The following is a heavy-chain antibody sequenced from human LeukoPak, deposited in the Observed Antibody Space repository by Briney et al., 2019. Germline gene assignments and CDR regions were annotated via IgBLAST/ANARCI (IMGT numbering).Heavy chain of an antibody. V-gene: IGHV3-30*18. D-gene: IGHD7-27*01. Sequence: GGSLRLSCAASGFTFSSYGMHWVRQAPGKGLEWVAVISYDGSNKYYADSVKGRFTISRDNSKNTLYLQMNSLRAEDTAVYYCAKELNGGRYYYYGMDVWGQGTTVTASS. CDR2: ISYDGSNK. J-gene: IGHJ6*02. CDR3: AKELNGGRYYYYGMDV. CDR1: GFTFSSYG.